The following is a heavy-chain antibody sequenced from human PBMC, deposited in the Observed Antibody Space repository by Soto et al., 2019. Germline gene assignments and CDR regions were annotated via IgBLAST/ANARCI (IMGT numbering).Heavy chain of an antibody. Sequence: QITLKESGPTLVKPTQTLTLTCTFSGFSLSTSGVGVGWIRQPPGKALEWLALIYWDDDKRYSPSLKSRLTITKDTSKNQVVLTMTNMDPVDTATYHCAHRRAGDYIRRHGMDVWGQGTTVTVSS. CDR1: GFSLSTSGVG. D-gene: IGHD4-17*01. CDR2: IYWDDDK. J-gene: IGHJ6*02. CDR3: AHRRAGDYIRRHGMDV. V-gene: IGHV2-5*02.